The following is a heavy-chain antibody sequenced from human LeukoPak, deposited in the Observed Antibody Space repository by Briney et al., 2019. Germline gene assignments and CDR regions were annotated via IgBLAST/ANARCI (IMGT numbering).Heavy chain of an antibody. J-gene: IGHJ4*02. CDR1: GYTFTGYD. CDR3: ARPGGSGYFYEDY. V-gene: IGHV1-8*01. CDR2: MNPNSGHT. D-gene: IGHD3-22*01. Sequence: TLKASCTPSGYTFTGYDIYGVRQAAGQRLEWLGWMNPNSGHTGYAQKFQGRVTMTRNTSIRTAYMELSSLSSEGTAVYYCARPGGSGYFYEDYWGQGTLVTVSS.